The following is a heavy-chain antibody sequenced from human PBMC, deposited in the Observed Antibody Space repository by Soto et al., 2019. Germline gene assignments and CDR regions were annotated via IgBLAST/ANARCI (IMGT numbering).Heavy chain of an antibody. V-gene: IGHV1-18*04. Sequence: QVQLVQSGAEVKKPGASVKVSCKASGYTFTSYGISWVRQAPGQGLEWLGWISAYNGTTNYAQKLQGRVTMTTDTSTSTAYMELRRLRSDDTAVYYCARAPLNDYDSSGYYTTYDYWGQGTLVTVSS. J-gene: IGHJ4*02. CDR2: ISAYNGTT. CDR1: GYTFTSYG. D-gene: IGHD3-22*01. CDR3: ARAPLNDYDSSGYYTTYDY.